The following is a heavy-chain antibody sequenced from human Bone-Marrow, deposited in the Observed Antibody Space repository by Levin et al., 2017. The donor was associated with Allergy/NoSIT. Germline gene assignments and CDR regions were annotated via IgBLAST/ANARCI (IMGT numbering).Heavy chain of an antibody. V-gene: IGHV3-23*01. CDR2: FSSSAFNA. CDR3: AKPKRLCGPHCSFAFDH. CDR1: GFTFNNFA. J-gene: IGHJ4*02. D-gene: IGHD2-21*02. Sequence: GESLKISCATSGFTFNNFAMSWVRQAPGKGLEWVSTFSSSAFNAYYADSVKGRFTISTDDSKNILYLDMTTLRVDDTAIYYCAKPKRLCGPHCSFAFDHWGQGTLVTVSS.